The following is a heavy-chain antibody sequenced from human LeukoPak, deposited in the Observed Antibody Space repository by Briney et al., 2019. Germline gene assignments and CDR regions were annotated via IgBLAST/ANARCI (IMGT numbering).Heavy chain of an antibody. CDR2: ISYDGSKK. Sequence: PGGSLTLSCAASGFTFSSYGMHWVRQAPGKGLEWVAVISYDGSKKYYADSVKGRFTIPRDNSKNTLYLQMNSLRAEDTAVYYGAKGSGWYENYYYGMDVWGQGTTVTVSS. D-gene: IGHD6-19*01. CDR1: GFTFSSYG. CDR3: AKGSGWYENYYYGMDV. J-gene: IGHJ6*02. V-gene: IGHV3-30*18.